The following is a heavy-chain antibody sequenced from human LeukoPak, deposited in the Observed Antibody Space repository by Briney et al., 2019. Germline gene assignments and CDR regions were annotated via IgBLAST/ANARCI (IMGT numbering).Heavy chain of an antibody. CDR2: VSGSGGRT. Sequence: SGGSLRLSCAASGFIFSSYAMSWVRQAPGKGLEWASSVSGSGGRTYYADSVKGRFTISRDNSKDTLYLQMNSLRVEDTAIYYCAKDGLIWGQGTLVTVSS. D-gene: IGHD6-19*01. J-gene: IGHJ4*02. CDR3: AKDGLI. CDR1: GFIFSSYA. V-gene: IGHV3-23*01.